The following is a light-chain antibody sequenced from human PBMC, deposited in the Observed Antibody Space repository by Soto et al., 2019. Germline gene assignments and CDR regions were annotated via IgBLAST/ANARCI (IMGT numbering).Light chain of an antibody. CDR3: QQFNSYPLT. Sequence: DINLTQSPSLLSASVGDRATITCRASQGISNYLAWYQQKPGKAPKLLIYAATVLQGGVPSRFSGTGSATEFSLTISSLQPEDFATYYCQQFNSYPLTFGGGTRVEIK. CDR1: QGISNY. V-gene: IGKV1-9*01. CDR2: AAT. J-gene: IGKJ4*01.